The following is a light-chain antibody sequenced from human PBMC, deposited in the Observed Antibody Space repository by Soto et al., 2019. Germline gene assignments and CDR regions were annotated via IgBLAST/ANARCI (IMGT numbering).Light chain of an antibody. CDR1: SSDVSDYNY. Sequence: QSALTQPAAVSGSPGQSITISCTGTSSDVSDYNYVSWYQQHPGKAPKLMIYDVSNRPSGVSNRFSGSKSGNTASLTISGLQAEDEADYYCSSYTSSSTRVFGTGTKLTVL. V-gene: IGLV2-14*01. CDR2: DVS. J-gene: IGLJ1*01. CDR3: SSYTSSSTRV.